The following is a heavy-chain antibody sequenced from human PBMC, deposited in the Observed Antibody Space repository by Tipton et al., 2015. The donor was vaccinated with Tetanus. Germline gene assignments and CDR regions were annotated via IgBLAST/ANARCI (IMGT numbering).Heavy chain of an antibody. CDR3: AGPALLSTYGLDI. D-gene: IGHD2-8*01. Sequence: SLRLSCAVSGFTFSDYYMTWIRQAPGQGLEWVSYLTGGGSSIYYADSVKGRFTISRDNAKNSLYLQMNSLRVEDTAVYYCAGPALLSTYGLDIWGQGTMVTVAS. V-gene: IGHV3-11*01. J-gene: IGHJ3*02. CDR2: LTGGGSSI. CDR1: GFTFSDYY.